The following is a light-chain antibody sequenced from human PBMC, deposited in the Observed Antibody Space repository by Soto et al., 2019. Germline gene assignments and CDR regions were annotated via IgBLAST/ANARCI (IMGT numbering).Light chain of an antibody. CDR3: CLYGGRSTSVI. CDR1: SSDVGSYNL. J-gene: IGLJ2*01. CDR2: EGS. V-gene: IGLV2-23*01. Sequence: QSALTQPASVSGSPGQSITISCTGTSSDVGSYNLVSWYQHHPGKAPKLMIYEGSKRPSGVSNRFSGAKSDNTASLTISGRQAEDVGNYCCCLYGGRSTSVILGGGTKLTVL.